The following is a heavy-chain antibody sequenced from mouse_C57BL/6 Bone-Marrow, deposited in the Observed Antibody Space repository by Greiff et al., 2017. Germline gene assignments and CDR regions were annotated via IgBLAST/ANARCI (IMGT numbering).Heavy chain of an antibody. CDR3: ARGEAIFITPY. J-gene: IGHJ3*01. V-gene: IGHV1-55*01. CDR1: GYTFTSYW. D-gene: IGHD1-1*01. CDR2: IYPGSGST. Sequence: QVQLKQPGAELVKPGASVKMSCKASGYTFTSYWITWVKQRPGQGLEWIGDIYPGSGSTNYNEKFKSKATLTVDTSSSTAYMQLSSLTSEDSAVYYCARGEAIFITPYWGQGTLVTVSA.